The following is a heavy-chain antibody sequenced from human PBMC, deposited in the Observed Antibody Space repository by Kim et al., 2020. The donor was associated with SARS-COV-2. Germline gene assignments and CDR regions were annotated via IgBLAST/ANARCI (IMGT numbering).Heavy chain of an antibody. CDR2: DYHNGHT. CDR1: GGSISSDNW. V-gene: IGHV4-4*02. J-gene: IGHJ3*01. D-gene: IGHD3-10*01. Sequence: SETLSLTCDVSGGSISSDNWWSWVRQAPGKELEWIGEDYHNGHTNYSPSPNSRVTISVDKSKSQFSLSPKFVTAAVTAEYYCACDVSGGSGGSGGFDLSDVWGVGTIVAVSS. CDR3: ACDVSGGSGGSGGFDLSDV.